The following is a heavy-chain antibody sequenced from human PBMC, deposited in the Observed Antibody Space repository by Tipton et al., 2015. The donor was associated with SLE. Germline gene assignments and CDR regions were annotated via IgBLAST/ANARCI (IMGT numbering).Heavy chain of an antibody. J-gene: IGHJ4*02. CDR3: ARAIGANYFNF. D-gene: IGHD3-16*01. V-gene: IGHV4-31*03. CDR1: GDSISSGNYY. CDR2: IYYTGTT. Sequence: TLSLTCTVSGDSISSGNYYWGWVRQHPGKGLEWIGYIYYTGTTYYNPSLKSRLIISVDTSKNQLSLRLTSVTAADTALYFCARAIGANYFNFWGQGSLVTISS.